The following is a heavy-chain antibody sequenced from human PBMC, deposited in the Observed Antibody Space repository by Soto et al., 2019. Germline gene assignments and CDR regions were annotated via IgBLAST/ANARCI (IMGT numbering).Heavy chain of an antibody. CDR2: TSWDGNNK. V-gene: IGHV3-30*04. J-gene: IGHJ6*02. CDR3: AKVVVPAAMVNYYYGMDV. Sequence: PGGSLRLSCPAFGFTFSGYAMHWVRQPPGKGLEWVAVTSWDGNNKYYADSVKGRFTISRDNSKNTLYLQMNSLRGEDMAVYYCAKVVVPAAMVNYYYGMDVWGQGTTVTVSS. CDR1: GFTFSGYA. D-gene: IGHD2-2*01.